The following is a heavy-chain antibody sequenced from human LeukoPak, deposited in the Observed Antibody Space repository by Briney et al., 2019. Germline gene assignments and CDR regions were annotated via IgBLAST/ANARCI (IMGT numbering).Heavy chain of an antibody. CDR1: GFTFSSYA. CDR3: AKEGDYGSPPYYFDY. V-gene: IGHV3-23*01. CDR2: ISGSGGTT. J-gene: IGHJ4*02. Sequence: GGSLRLSCAASGFTFSSYAMSWVRQAPGKGLEWVSAISGSGGTTYYADSVKGRFTISRDNSKNTLYLQMNSLRAEDTAAYYCAKEGDYGSPPYYFDYWGQGTQVTVSS. D-gene: IGHD3-10*01.